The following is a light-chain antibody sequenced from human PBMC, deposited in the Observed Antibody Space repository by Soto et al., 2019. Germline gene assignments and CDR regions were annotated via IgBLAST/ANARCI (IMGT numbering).Light chain of an antibody. CDR3: AAWDDNLSGFYV. Sequence: QCALTQSPSASGTPGERVTISCSGSASTIGRNYVYWYQQLPGMAPKLLIYRNSQRPSGVPDRFSGSKSGTSASLAISGLRSEDEADYYCAAWDDNLSGFYVFGAGTKVTVL. CDR1: ASTIGRNY. CDR2: RNS. J-gene: IGLJ1*01. V-gene: IGLV1-47*01.